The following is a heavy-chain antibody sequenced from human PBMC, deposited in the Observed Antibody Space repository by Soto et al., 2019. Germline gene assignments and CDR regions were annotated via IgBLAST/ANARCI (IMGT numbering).Heavy chain of an antibody. CDR3: AREANSGWYNAFDI. D-gene: IGHD6-19*01. CDR2: IIPIFGTA. V-gene: IGHV1-69*13. Sequence: SVKVSCKASGGTFSSYAISWVRQAPGQGLEWMGGIIPIFGTANYAQKFQGRVTITADESTSTAYMELSSLRSEDTAAYYCAREANSGWYNAFDIWGQGTMVTVSS. CDR1: GGTFSSYA. J-gene: IGHJ3*02.